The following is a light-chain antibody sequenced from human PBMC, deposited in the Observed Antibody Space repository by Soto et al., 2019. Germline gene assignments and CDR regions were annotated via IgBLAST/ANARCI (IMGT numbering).Light chain of an antibody. V-gene: IGLV2-11*01. CDR3: CSYAGSPRYV. J-gene: IGLJ1*01. CDR1: SSDVGTYNY. Sequence: QSVLTQPRSVSGSPGQSVTISCTGTSSDVGTYNYVSWYQQHPGKAPKVMIYDVSERPSGVPDRVSGSKSGNTASLTISGLQAEDGADYYCCSYAGSPRYVFGTGTKVTVL. CDR2: DVS.